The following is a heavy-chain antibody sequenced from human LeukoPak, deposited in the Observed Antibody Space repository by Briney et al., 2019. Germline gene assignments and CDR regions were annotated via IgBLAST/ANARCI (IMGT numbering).Heavy chain of an antibody. V-gene: IGHV1-46*01. CDR1: GYTFTGYY. CDR2: ISPSGGST. D-gene: IGHD2-21*01. J-gene: IGHJ6*03. CDR3: ARGLASYMDV. Sequence: ASVTVSFKASGYTFTGYYMHWVRQAPGQGLEWMAIISPSGGSTFYAQKFQGRVTMTRDMSTSTVYMELSSLRSEDTAVYYCARGLASYMDVWGKGTTVTVSS.